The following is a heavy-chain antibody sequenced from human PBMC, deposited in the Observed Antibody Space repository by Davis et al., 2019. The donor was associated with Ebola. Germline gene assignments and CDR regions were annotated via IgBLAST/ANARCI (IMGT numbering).Heavy chain of an antibody. CDR1: GFTFNSYA. J-gene: IGHJ4*02. V-gene: IGHV3-23*01. CDR2: ISGTGATR. CDR3: AKGLSEYCSASSCLIGLFDH. D-gene: IGHD2-15*01. Sequence: GGSLRLSCTASGFTFNSYAMSWVRQAPGKGLEWVSSISGTGATRYFADSVKGRFTISRDNSKSTLYLEMDDLRAEDTAVYYCAKGLSEYCSASSCLIGLFDHWGQGHLVTVS.